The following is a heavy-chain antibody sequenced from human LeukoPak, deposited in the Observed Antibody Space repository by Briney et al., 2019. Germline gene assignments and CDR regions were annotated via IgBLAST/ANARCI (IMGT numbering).Heavy chain of an antibody. CDR1: GFTFSTYA. V-gene: IGHV3-23*01. CDR3: AKDRIPDGRYSIDY. Sequence: GGSLRLSCTASGFTFSTYAMNWVRQAPGKGLEWVAVIVGNSGGIHYADSVEGRFTISRDNYKNTVYLQMNSLRAEDAAVYYCAKDRIPDGRYSIDYWGQGTLVTVSS. D-gene: IGHD3-16*02. J-gene: IGHJ4*02. CDR2: IVGNSGGI.